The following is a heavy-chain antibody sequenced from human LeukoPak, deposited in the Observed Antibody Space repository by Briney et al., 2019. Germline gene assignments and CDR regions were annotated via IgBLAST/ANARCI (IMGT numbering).Heavy chain of an antibody. CDR3: ARAGWAANANWFDP. J-gene: IGHJ5*02. CDR1: GGSISSGSYY. D-gene: IGHD3-16*01. V-gene: IGHV4-61*02. Sequence: SQTLSLTCTVSGGSISSGSYYWSWIRQPAGKGLEWIGRIYTSGSTNYNPSLKSRVTISVDTSKNHFSLKLSSVTAADTAVYYCARAGWAANANWFDPWGQGTLVTVSS. CDR2: IYTSGST.